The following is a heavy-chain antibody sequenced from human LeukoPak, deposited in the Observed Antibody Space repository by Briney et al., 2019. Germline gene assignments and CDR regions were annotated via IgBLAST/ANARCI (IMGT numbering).Heavy chain of an antibody. CDR3: GREIQAPGKTLEY. CDR2: ISGSGGST. CDR1: GFTFSSYG. Sequence: GGTLRLSCAASGFTFSSYGMSWVRQAPGKGLEWVSAISGSGGSTYYADSVKGRFTISRDNSKNTLYLQMNSLRGEDTAVYYCGREIQAPGKTLEYWGQGTLVTVSS. V-gene: IGHV3-23*01. J-gene: IGHJ4*02.